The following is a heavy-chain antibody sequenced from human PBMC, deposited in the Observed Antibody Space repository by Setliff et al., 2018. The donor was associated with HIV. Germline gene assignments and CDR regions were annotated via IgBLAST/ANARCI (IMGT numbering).Heavy chain of an antibody. CDR1: GDTFSNYA. V-gene: IGHV1-69*13. CDR2: IIPSFGTA. D-gene: IGHD6-19*01. Sequence: SVKVSCKASGDTFSNYALSWVRQAPGQGLEWMGGIIPSFGTASYAQKFQGRVTITADESTSTAYMELSSLRSEDTAVYYCARYLIAVDEYYYYGMDVWGQGTTVTVSS. CDR3: ARYLIAVDEYYYYGMDV. J-gene: IGHJ6*02.